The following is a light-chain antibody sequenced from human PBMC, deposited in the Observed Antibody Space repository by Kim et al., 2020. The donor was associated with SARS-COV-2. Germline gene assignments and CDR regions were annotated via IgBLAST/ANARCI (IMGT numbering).Light chain of an antibody. J-gene: IGKJ3*01. V-gene: IGKV3-11*01. CDR3: QQRSDRDT. Sequence: SLSPGDRATLSCGASQSIASYLAWYQQKPDLPPSLLIYEASNRATGVPARFSGSGSGTDFTLTISSLEPEDFAVYFCQQRSDRDTFGPGTKVDIK. CDR1: QSIASY. CDR2: EAS.